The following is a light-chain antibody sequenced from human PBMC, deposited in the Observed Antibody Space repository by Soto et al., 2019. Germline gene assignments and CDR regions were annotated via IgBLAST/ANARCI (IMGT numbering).Light chain of an antibody. CDR3: MQALQPPPA. CDR1: QTLLHSNGYNY. Sequence: DIVMTQSPLSLPVTPGEPASISCRSSQTLLHSNGYNYLDWYLQKPGQSPQLLFYLGSSRASGVPDRFSGSGSGTHFTLKINRVEAEDVGVYYCMQALQPPPAFGQGTKLEIK. J-gene: IGKJ2*01. V-gene: IGKV2-28*01. CDR2: LGS.